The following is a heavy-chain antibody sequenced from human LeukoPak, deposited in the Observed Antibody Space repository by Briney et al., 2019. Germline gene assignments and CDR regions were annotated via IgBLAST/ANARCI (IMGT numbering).Heavy chain of an antibody. J-gene: IGHJ4*02. CDR2: IKRKADGGTT. CDR1: GFTFSNAW. V-gene: IGHV3-15*01. CDR3: AGDRTYSY. D-gene: IGHD2-21*01. Sequence: GGSLRLSCAASGFTFSNAWMSWVRQAPGKGLEWVGRIKRKADGGTTDYAAPVKDRFTISRDDSKTTLYLQMNSLRAEDTAMYYCAGDRTYSYWGQGTLVTVSS.